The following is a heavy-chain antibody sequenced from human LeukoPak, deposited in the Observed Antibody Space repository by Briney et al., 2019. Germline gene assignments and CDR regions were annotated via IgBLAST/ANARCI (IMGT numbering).Heavy chain of an antibody. V-gene: IGHV4-4*07. CDR1: GGSISSYY. D-gene: IGHD3-9*01. Sequence: PSETLSLTCTVSGGSISSYYWSWIRQPAGKGLEWIGRIETSGNTNYNPSLKSRVTISVDTSKKQFSLKLSSVTAADTAVYYCARGPLGYFDWRRGHWFDPWGQGTLVTVSS. J-gene: IGHJ5*02. CDR2: IETSGNT. CDR3: ARGPLGYFDWRRGHWFDP.